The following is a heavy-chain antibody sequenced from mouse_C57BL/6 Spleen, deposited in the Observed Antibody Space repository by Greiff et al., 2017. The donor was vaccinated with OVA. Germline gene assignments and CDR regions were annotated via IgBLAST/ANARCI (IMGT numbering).Heavy chain of an antibody. CDR3: ARAHQDYYGSSGNFDY. CDR1: GYAFSSSW. V-gene: IGHV1-82*01. J-gene: IGHJ2*01. D-gene: IGHD1-1*01. CDR2: IYPGDGDT. Sequence: VQVVESGPELVKPGASVKISCKASGYAFSSSWMNWVKQRPGKGLEWIGRIYPGDGDTNYNGKFKGKATLTADKSSSTAYMQLSSLTSEDSAVYFCARAHQDYYGSSGNFDYWGQGTTLTVSS.